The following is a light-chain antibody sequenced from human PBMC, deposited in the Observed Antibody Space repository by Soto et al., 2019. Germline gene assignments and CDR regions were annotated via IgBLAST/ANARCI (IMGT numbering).Light chain of an antibody. J-gene: IGKJ4*01. Sequence: EIVMTQSPATLSVSPGERATLSCRASQSVGRNLAWYQQKPGQAPRLLIYVASTSATGIPARFSGSGSGTEFTLTISSLQSEDFAIYSCQQYNHWPPLTFGGGTKVEIK. CDR2: VAS. CDR1: QSVGRN. CDR3: QQYNHWPPLT. V-gene: IGKV3-15*01.